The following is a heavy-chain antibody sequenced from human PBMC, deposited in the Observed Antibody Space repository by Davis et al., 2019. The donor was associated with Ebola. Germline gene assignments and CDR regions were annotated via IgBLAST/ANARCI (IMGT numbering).Heavy chain of an antibody. Sequence: PGGSLRLSCAASGFTFSNAWMSWVRQAPGKGLEWVGRIKSKTDGGTTDYAAPVKGRFTISRDDSKNTLYLQMNSLKTEDTAVYYCTTVGKDAGKTRYYYYYMDVWGKGTTVTVSS. V-gene: IGHV3-15*01. CDR3: TTVGKDAGKTRYYYYYMDV. CDR1: GFTFSNAW. CDR2: IKSKTDGGTT. D-gene: IGHD1-1*01. J-gene: IGHJ6*03.